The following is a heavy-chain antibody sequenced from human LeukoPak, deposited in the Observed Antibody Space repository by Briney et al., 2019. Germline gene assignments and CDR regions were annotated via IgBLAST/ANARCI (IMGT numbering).Heavy chain of an antibody. V-gene: IGHV1-18*01. CDR2: ISAYNGNT. J-gene: IGHJ4*02. CDR1: GYTFTSYG. CDR3: ARESDVLLWFGELLYNDY. Sequence: ASVKVSCKASGYTFTSYGISWVRQAPGQGLEWMGWISAYNGNTNYAQKLQGRVTMTTDTSTSTAYMELRSLRSDDTAVYYCARESDVLLWFGELLYNDYWGQGTLVTVSS. D-gene: IGHD3-10*01.